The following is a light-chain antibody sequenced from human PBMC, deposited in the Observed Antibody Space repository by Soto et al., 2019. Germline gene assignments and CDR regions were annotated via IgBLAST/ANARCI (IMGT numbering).Light chain of an antibody. CDR2: DAS. CDR1: QGISNW. V-gene: IGKV1-5*01. J-gene: IGKJ1*01. Sequence: DIQMTQSPSTLSASVGDRVTITCRASQGISNWLAWYQQKPGKPPKLLIYDASGLDSGVPSRFSGSGYGTEVTLTSSGLQPEDFAAFYCQQYDSFPWTFGQGTNVDIK. CDR3: QQYDSFPWT.